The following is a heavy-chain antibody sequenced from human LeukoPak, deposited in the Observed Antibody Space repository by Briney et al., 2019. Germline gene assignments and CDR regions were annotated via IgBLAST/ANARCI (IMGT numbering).Heavy chain of an antibody. Sequence: SETLSLTCTVSGGSISSYYWSWIRQPPGKGLEWIGYIYYSGSTNYNPSLKSRVTISVDTSKNQFSLKLSSVTAADTAVYYCARARSKGFTVAGTGYFDYWGQGTLVTVSS. J-gene: IGHJ4*02. CDR3: ARARSKGFTVAGTGYFDY. V-gene: IGHV4-59*01. CDR2: IYYSGST. CDR1: GGSISSYY. D-gene: IGHD6-19*01.